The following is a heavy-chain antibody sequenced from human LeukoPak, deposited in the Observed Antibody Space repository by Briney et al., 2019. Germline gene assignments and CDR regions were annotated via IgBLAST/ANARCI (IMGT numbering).Heavy chain of an antibody. J-gene: IGHJ5*02. CDR1: GFTFSSYS. V-gene: IGHV3-21*01. D-gene: IGHD3-22*01. CDR2: ISSSSRYT. CDR3: ARKYYYDKANWFDP. Sequence: GGSLRLSCAASGFTFSSYSMNWVRQAPGKGLEWVSSISSSSRYTYYADSVKGRFTISRDNAKNSLFLQMNSLRAEDTAVYYCARKYYYDKANWFDPWGQGTLVTVSS.